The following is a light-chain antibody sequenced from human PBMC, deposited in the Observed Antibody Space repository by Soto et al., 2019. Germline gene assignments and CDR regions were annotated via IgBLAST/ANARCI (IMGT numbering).Light chain of an antibody. CDR3: CSYAGSDSFL. Sequence: QSALTQPASVSGSPGQSITISCTGTSSDIGTYKLVSWYQLHPGRTPKVMIYEDNKRPSGVSNRFSGSKSDNTASLTISGLQAEDEADYYCCSYAGSDSFLFGGGTKLTVL. CDR1: SSDIGTYKL. J-gene: IGLJ2*01. CDR2: EDN. V-gene: IGLV2-23*01.